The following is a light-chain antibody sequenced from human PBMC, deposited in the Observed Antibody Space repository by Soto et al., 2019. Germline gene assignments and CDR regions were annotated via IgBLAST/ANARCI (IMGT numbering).Light chain of an antibody. Sequence: IRMTQSPSSLSASTGDRGTITCRASQTISGYLNWYQQRPGKAPKVLIYAASSLQSGVPSRFSGSGSGTHFTLTISSLQPEDFATYYCQQSYSSPRTFGQGTRLEIK. CDR2: AAS. CDR3: QQSYSSPRT. CDR1: QTISGY. V-gene: IGKV1-39*01. J-gene: IGKJ5*01.